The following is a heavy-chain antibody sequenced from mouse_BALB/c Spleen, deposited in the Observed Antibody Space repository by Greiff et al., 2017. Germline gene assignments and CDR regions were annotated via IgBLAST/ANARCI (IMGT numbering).Heavy chain of an antibody. CDR1: GFTFSDYG. CDR2: ISNLAYSI. J-gene: IGHJ1*01. CDR3: ARDYYGSSWYFDV. D-gene: IGHD1-1*01. Sequence: EVKLMESGGGLVQPGGSRKLSCAASGFTFSDYGMAWVRQAPGKGPEWVAFISNLAYSIYYADTVTGRFTISRENAKNTLYLEMSSLRSEDTAMYYCARDYYGSSWYFDVWGAGTTVTVSS. V-gene: IGHV5-15*02.